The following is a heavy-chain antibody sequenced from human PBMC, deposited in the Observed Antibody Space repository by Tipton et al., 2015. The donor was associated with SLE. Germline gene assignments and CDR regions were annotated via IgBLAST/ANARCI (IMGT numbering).Heavy chain of an antibody. J-gene: IGHJ1*01. CDR1: GYTFTGYY. CDR3: ARERYDGSGSRHFQN. Sequence: QVQLVQSGAEVKKPGASVKVSCKASGYTFTGYYMHWVRQAPGQGLEWLGLINPSGGSVSYAQKFQGRVTMTRDTSTSTAYMELGSLKAEDTAVYFCARERYDGSGSRHFQNWGPGALVTVSS. V-gene: IGHV1-46*01. CDR2: INPSGGSV. D-gene: IGHD3-22*01.